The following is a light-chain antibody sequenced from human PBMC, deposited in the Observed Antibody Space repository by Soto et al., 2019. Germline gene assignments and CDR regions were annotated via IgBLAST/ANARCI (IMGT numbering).Light chain of an antibody. CDR2: DAS. J-gene: IGKJ4*01. CDR1: QSVSSN. CDR3: QQRSNWPPLT. Sequence: EIVMTHSPATLSVSPGERATLSFSASQSVSSNLAWYQQKPGQAPRLLIYDASNRATGIPARFSGSGSGTDFTLTISSLEPEDFAVYYCQQRSNWPPLTFGGGTKVDI. V-gene: IGKV3-11*01.